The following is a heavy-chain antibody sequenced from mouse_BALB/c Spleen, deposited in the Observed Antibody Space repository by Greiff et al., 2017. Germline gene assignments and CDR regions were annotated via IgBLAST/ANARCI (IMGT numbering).Heavy chain of an antibody. J-gene: IGHJ2*01. CDR3: ARGGRYDLCDY. D-gene: IGHD2-14*01. V-gene: IGHV3-6*02. Sequence: EVKLQESGPGLVKPSQSLSLTCSVTGYSITSGYYWNWIRQFPGNKLEWMGYISYDGSNNYNPSLKNRISITRDTSKNQFFLKLNSVTTEDTATYDCARGGRYDLCDYWGQGTTLTVSS. CDR2: ISYDGSN. CDR1: GYSITSGYY.